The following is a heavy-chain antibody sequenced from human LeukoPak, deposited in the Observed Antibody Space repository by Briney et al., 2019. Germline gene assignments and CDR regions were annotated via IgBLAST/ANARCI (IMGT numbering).Heavy chain of an antibody. CDR1: GGSISSSSYY. V-gene: IGHV4-39*07. CDR2: IYYSGST. CDR3: ASAAAYYGSGSDAFDI. J-gene: IGHJ3*02. Sequence: PSETLSLTCTVSGGSISSSSYYWGWIRQPPGKGLEWIGSIYYSGSTYYNPSLKSRVTISVDTSKNQFSLKLSSVTAADTAVYYCASAAAYYGSGSDAFDIWGQGTMVTVSS. D-gene: IGHD3-10*01.